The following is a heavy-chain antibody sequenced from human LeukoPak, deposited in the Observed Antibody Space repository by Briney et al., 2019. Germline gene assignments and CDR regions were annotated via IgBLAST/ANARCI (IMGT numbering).Heavy chain of an antibody. V-gene: IGHV3-64*01. CDR2: ITYNGGRT. D-gene: IGHD5-12*01. CDR3: ARERYSGYDFDAFDM. CDR1: GFTFSRLA. J-gene: IGHJ3*02. Sequence: GGSLRLSCAASGFTFSRLAMHWVRQAPGKGLEYVSTITYNGGRTYYANSVKGRFTISRDNSKNTLYLQMGSLRAEDMAVYYCARERYSGYDFDAFDMWGQGTMVTVSS.